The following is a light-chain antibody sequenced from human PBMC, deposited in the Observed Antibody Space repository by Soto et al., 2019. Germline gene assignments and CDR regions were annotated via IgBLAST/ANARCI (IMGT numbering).Light chain of an antibody. Sequence: IQVTQAPSSLSASVGDRVTITCRTSQDIRNDLGWYQQKTGKAPKLVIYGVFNLQSGVPSRFRGSGFGTDFTLTISRLQPEDSATYYCLQDFNYPLTFGGGTKVDIK. CDR1: QDIRND. CDR3: LQDFNYPLT. CDR2: GVF. V-gene: IGKV1-6*01. J-gene: IGKJ4*01.